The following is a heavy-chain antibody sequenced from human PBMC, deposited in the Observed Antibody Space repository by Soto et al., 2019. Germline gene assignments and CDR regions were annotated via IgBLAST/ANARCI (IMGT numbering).Heavy chain of an antibody. CDR3: ARDDERVTTPFDY. Sequence: QVQLVESGGGVVQPGRSLRLSCAASGFTFSSYGMHWVRQAPGKGLEWVAVIWYDGSNKYYADSVKGRFTISRDNSKNTLYLQMNSLRAEDTAVYYCARDDERVTTPFDYCGQGTLVTVSS. CDR1: GFTFSSYG. J-gene: IGHJ4*02. D-gene: IGHD4-17*01. CDR2: IWYDGSNK. V-gene: IGHV3-33*01.